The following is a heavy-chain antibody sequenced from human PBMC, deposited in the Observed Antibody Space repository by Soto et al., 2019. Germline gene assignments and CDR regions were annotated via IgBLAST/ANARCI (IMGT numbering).Heavy chain of an antibody. CDR2: IWYDGSNK. CDR3: ARESDNGLSGAFDI. V-gene: IGHV3-33*01. J-gene: IGHJ3*02. CDR1: GFTFSSYG. Sequence: QVQLVESGGGVVQPGRSLRLSCAASGFTFSSYGMHWVRQAPGKGLEWVAVIWYDGSNKYYADSVKGRFTISRDNSKNTLYLQKNSLRAEDTAVYYWARESDNGLSGAFDIWGQGTMVTVSS. D-gene: IGHD1-20*01.